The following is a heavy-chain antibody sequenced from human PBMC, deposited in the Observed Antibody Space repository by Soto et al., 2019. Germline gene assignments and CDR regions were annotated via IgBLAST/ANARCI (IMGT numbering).Heavy chain of an antibody. V-gene: IGHV4-61*08. Sequence: SSETLSLTCTVSDDSFRGADYYWSWIRQPLGKGPEWIGYTYYNGDTKYNPALKSRVTMSVDTSKNQFSLRLSSVTAADTAVYFCARGPGCIDGWRTFDFWGRGILVTVSS. J-gene: IGHJ4*02. D-gene: IGHD6-19*01. CDR2: TYYNGDT. CDR3: ARGPGCIDGWRTFDF. CDR1: DDSFRGADYY.